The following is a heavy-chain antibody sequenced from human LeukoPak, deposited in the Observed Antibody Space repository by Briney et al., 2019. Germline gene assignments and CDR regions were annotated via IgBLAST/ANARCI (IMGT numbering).Heavy chain of an antibody. D-gene: IGHD1-26*01. V-gene: IGHV3-7*01. Sequence: GGSLRLSCAASGFTFSNSWMSWVRQAPGKGLEWVVHIKHDGSEKYYVDSVKGRFTISRDNAKNSLFLQMNSLRVEDTAVYFCAQGGAWGIDYWGHGTLVTVSS. J-gene: IGHJ4*01. CDR1: GFTFSNSW. CDR2: IKHDGSEK. CDR3: AQGGAWGIDY.